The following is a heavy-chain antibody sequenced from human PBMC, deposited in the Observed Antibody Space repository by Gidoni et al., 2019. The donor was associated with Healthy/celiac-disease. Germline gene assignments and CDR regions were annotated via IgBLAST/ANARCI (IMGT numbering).Heavy chain of an antibody. D-gene: IGHD3-22*01. CDR3: VKEYYYDSSGYSTGGPFGY. Sequence: EVQLVESGGGLVQPGGSLRLSCSASGFTFSSYAMHWVRQAPGKGLEYVSAISSNGGSTYYADSVKGRFTISRDNSKNTLYLQMSSLRAEDTAVYYCVKEYYYDSSGYSTGGPFGYWGQGTLVTVSS. J-gene: IGHJ4*02. CDR1: GFTFSSYA. CDR2: ISSNGGST. V-gene: IGHV3-64D*06.